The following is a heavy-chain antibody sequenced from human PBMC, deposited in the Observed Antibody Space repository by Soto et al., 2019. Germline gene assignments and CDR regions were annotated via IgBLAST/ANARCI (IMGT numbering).Heavy chain of an antibody. Sequence: SETLSLTCTVSGGSISSGGYYWSWIRQHPGKGLEWIGYIYYSGSTYYNPSLNSRVTISVHTSKNQFSLKLSSVTAADTAVYYCARGPQTDVDYWGQGTLVTVSS. CDR1: GGSISSGGYY. V-gene: IGHV4-31*03. CDR3: ARGPQTDVDY. CDR2: IYYSGST. J-gene: IGHJ4*02.